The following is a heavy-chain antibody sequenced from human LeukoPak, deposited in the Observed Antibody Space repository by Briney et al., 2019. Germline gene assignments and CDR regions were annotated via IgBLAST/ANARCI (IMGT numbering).Heavy chain of an antibody. Sequence: SVKVSCKASGGTFSSYAISWVRQAPGQGLEWMGRIIPIFGTANYAQKFQGRVTITTDESTSTAYMELSSLRSEDTAVYYCATDYYDTDAFDIWGQGTMVTVSS. CDR3: ATDYYDTDAFDI. CDR1: GGTFSSYA. V-gene: IGHV1-69*05. CDR2: IIPIFGTA. J-gene: IGHJ3*02. D-gene: IGHD3-22*01.